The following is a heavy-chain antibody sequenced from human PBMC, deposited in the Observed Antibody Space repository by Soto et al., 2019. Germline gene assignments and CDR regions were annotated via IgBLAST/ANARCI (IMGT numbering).Heavy chain of an antibody. CDR2: IKQDGIER. CDR3: ARVNSVVVLTDYYYYMDV. J-gene: IGHJ6*03. Sequence: GGSLRLSCAASGFTFSTYWMCWVRQAPGKGLEWVANIKQDGIERYYVDSVKGRFTISRDNAKNSLYLQMNSLRAEDTAVYYCARVNSVVVLTDYYYYMDVWGKGTTVTVSS. V-gene: IGHV3-7*01. D-gene: IGHD2-15*01. CDR1: GFTFSTYW.